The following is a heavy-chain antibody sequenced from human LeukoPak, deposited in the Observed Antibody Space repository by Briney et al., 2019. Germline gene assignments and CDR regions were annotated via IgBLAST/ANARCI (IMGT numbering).Heavy chain of an antibody. J-gene: IGHJ6*02. CDR3: ARERGDSSGYYRLHYYYYGMDV. CDR1: GFTFSSYA. D-gene: IGHD3-22*01. CDR2: ISYDGSIK. V-gene: IGHV3-30-3*01. Sequence: GGSLRLSCAASGFTFSSYAMHWVRQAPGKGLEWVAVISYDGSIKYYADSVKGRFTISRDNSKNTLYLQMNSLRAEDTAVYYCARERGDSSGYYRLHYYYYGMDVWGQGTTVTVSS.